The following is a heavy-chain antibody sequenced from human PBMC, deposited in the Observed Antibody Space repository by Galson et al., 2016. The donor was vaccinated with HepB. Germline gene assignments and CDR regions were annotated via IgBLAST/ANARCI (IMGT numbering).Heavy chain of an antibody. CDR2: INPSGGST. Sequence: SVKVSCKASGYTFTSYYMHWVRQAPGQGLEWMGLINPSGGSTTYAQNFQGRVTMTRDTSTSTVYMELSSLRSEDTAVYYCARVTTPAYYFDSWGHGTLVTVSS. CDR1: GYTFTSYY. J-gene: IGHJ4*01. CDR3: ARVTTPAYYFDS. V-gene: IGHV1-46*01. D-gene: IGHD1-26*01.